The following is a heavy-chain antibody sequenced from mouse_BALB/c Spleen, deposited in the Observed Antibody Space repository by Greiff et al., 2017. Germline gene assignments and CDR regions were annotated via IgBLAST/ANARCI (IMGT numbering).Heavy chain of an antibody. CDR1: GDSITSGY. J-gene: IGHJ1*01. D-gene: IGHD1-1*01. CDR3: ANYYGSSYWYFDV. CDR2: ISYSGST. Sequence: DVKLQESGPSLVKPSQTLSLTCSVTGDSITSGYWNWIRKFPGNKLEYMGYISYSGSTYYNPSLKSRISITRDTSKNQYYLQLNSVTTEDTATYYCANYYGSSYWYFDVWGAGTTVTVSS. V-gene: IGHV3-8*02.